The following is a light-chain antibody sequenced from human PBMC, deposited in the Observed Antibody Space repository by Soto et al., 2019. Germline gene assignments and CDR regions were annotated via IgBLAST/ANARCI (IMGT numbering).Light chain of an antibody. Sequence: QLVLTQSPSASASLGASVKLTCTLSSGHSSYAIAWHQQQPEKGPRYLMKLNSDGSHRKGDEIPDRFSGSSSGADRYLTISSLQSEDEADYYCQTWGTGIWVFGGGTQLTVL. CDR1: SGHSSYA. CDR2: LNSDGSH. V-gene: IGLV4-69*01. CDR3: QTWGTGIWV. J-gene: IGLJ3*02.